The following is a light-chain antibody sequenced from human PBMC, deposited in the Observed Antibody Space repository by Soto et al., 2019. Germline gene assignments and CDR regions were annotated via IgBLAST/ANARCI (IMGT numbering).Light chain of an antibody. Sequence: QSVLTQPPSVSGAPGQRVTISCTGSTSNIGAGYGVHWYQHVPGTAPKLLIYRNTDRPSGVPDRFSASKSGSSASLAITGLQAEDEADYYCLSYDSSLSGVVFGGGTKLTVL. CDR1: TSNIGAGYG. CDR2: RNT. V-gene: IGLV1-40*01. J-gene: IGLJ2*01. CDR3: LSYDSSLSGVV.